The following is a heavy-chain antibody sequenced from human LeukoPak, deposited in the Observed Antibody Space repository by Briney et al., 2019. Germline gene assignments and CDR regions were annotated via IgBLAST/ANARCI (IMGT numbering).Heavy chain of an antibody. Sequence: PGGSLRLSCAASGFTFSSYAMHWVRQAPGKGLEWVAVISYDGSNKYYADSVKGRFTISRDNSKNTLYLQMNSLRAEDTAVYYCARSTPPLRYFAYWGQGTLVTVSS. CDR2: ISYDGSNK. J-gene: IGHJ4*02. D-gene: IGHD3-9*01. CDR3: ARSTPPLRYFAY. V-gene: IGHV3-30-3*01. CDR1: GFTFSSYA.